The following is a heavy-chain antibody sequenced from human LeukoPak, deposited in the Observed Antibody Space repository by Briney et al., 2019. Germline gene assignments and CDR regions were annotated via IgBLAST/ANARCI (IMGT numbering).Heavy chain of an antibody. V-gene: IGHV1-2*06. CDR1: GYTFTGYY. CDR3: ARSSIAARYYYYGMDV. D-gene: IGHD6-6*01. J-gene: IGHJ6*02. Sequence: PGASVKVSCKASGYTFTGYYMHWVRQAPGQGLEWMGRINPNSGGTNYAQKFQGRVTMTRDTSISTAYMELSRLRSDDTAVYYCARSSIAARYYYYGMDVWGQGTTVTVSS. CDR2: INPNSGGT.